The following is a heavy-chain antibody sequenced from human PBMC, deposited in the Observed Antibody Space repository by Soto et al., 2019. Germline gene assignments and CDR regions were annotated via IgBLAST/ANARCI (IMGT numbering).Heavy chain of an antibody. CDR1: GYTFTSYY. D-gene: IGHD6-13*01. CDR3: ARAEQHLSSDYYYYYGMDV. V-gene: IGHV1-46*01. Sequence: ASVKVSCKAFGYTFTSYYMHWVRQAPGQGLEWMGIINPSGGGTSYAQKFQGRVTMTRDTSTSTVYMELSSLRSEDTAVYYCARAEQHLSSDYYYYYGMDVWGQGTTVTVSS. CDR2: INPSGGGT. J-gene: IGHJ6*02.